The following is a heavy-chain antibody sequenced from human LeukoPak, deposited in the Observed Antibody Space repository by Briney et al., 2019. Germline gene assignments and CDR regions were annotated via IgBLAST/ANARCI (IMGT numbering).Heavy chain of an antibody. D-gene: IGHD6-13*01. CDR3: ARDYGIAAAAQPVAEYFQH. V-gene: IGHV1-18*01. CDR1: GYTFTSYG. J-gene: IGHJ1*01. Sequence: ASVKVSCKASGYTFTSYGISRVRQAPGQGLEWMGWISAYNGNTNYAQKLQGRVTMTTDTSTSTAYMELRSLRSDDTAVYYCARDYGIAAAAQPVAEYFQHWGQGTLVTVSS. CDR2: ISAYNGNT.